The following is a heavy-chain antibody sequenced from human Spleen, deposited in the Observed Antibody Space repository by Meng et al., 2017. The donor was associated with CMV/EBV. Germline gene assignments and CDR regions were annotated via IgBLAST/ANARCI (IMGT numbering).Heavy chain of an antibody. CDR2: IYTSGST. Sequence: QAPLELSCHGLCKPSATLSLTGTVSGGSISSYYGSWIRQPAGKGLEWIGRIYTSGSTNYNPSLKSRVTMSVDTSKNQFSLKLSSVTAADTAVYYCARGGQYYDFWSESRWFDPWGQGTLVTVSS. D-gene: IGHD3-3*01. CDR3: ARGGQYYDFWSESRWFDP. V-gene: IGHV4-4*07. J-gene: IGHJ5*02. CDR1: GGSISSYY.